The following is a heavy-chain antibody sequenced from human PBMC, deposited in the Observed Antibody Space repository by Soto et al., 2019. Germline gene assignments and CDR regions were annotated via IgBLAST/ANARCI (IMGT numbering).Heavy chain of an antibody. CDR2: IIPIFGTA. Sequence: SVKVSCKASGGTFSSYAISWVRQAPGQGLEWMGGIIPIFGTANYAQKFQGRVTITADESTSTAYMELSSLRSEDTAVYYCARGSITMVRGGPYNWFDPWGQGTLVTVSS. CDR1: GGTFSSYA. V-gene: IGHV1-69*13. D-gene: IGHD3-10*01. CDR3: ARGSITMVRGGPYNWFDP. J-gene: IGHJ5*02.